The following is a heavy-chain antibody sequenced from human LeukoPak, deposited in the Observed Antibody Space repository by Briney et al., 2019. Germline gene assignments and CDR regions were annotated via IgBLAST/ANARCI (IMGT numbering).Heavy chain of an antibody. J-gene: IGHJ3*02. D-gene: IGHD3-10*01. CDR3: ARDLLLWFGELSGAFDI. CDR2: IWYDGSNK. Sequence: PGGSLRLSCAASGFTFSSYGMHWVRQAPGKGLEWVAGIWYDGSNKYYADSVKGRFTISRDNSKNTLYLQMNSLRAEDTAVYYCARDLLLWFGELSGAFDIWGQGTMVTVSS. V-gene: IGHV3-33*01. CDR1: GFTFSSYG.